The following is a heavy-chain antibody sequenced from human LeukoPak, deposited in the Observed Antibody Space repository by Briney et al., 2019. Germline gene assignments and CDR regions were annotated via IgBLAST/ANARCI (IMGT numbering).Heavy chain of an antibody. J-gene: IGHJ5*02. CDR1: GYTFTSYG. CDR2: ISGYNGNT. CDR3: TREATGYSWFDP. D-gene: IGHD3-9*01. Sequence: SVKVSCKASGYTFTSYGISWVRQAPGQGLEWMGWISGYNGNTNYAQKFQGRVTMTTDTSTNTAYMELRSLRSDDTAVYYCTREATGYSWFDPWGQGTLVTVSS. V-gene: IGHV1-18*01.